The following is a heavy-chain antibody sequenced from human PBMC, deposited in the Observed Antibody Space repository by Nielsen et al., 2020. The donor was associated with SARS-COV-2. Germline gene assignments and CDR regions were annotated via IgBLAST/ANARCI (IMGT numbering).Heavy chain of an antibody. CDR3: AKDSYSSAGPYYFDC. J-gene: IGHJ4*02. Sequence: GESLKISCAAFGFTFNSYAMSWVRQAPGKGLEWVSGVSYSGDSTYYADSVKGRFTISRDNSKHTLYLQMNSLRAEDTAVYSCAKDSYSSAGPYYFDCWGQGTLVTVSS. CDR1: GFTFNSYA. V-gene: IGHV3-23*01. D-gene: IGHD6-25*01. CDR2: VSYSGDST.